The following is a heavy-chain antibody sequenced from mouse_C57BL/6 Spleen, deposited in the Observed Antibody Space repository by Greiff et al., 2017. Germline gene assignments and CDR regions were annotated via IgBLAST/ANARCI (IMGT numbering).Heavy chain of an antibody. CDR2: ISSGSSNI. D-gene: IGHD2-12*01. V-gene: IGHV5-17*01. Sequence: EVQLMESGGGLVKPGGSLKLSCAASGFTFSDYGMYWVRQAPEKGLEWVAYISSGSSNIYYADTVKGRFTISRDNAKNTLFLQLTSLRSEDTAMYYCARAYYSAMDYWGQGTSVTVSS. CDR1: GFTFSDYG. CDR3: ARAYYSAMDY. J-gene: IGHJ4*01.